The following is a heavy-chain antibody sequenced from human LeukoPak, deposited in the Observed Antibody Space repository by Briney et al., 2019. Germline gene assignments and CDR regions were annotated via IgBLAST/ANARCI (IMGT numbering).Heavy chain of an antibody. D-gene: IGHD3-9*01. Sequence: SQTLSLTCTVSGGSISSGSYYWSWIRQPAGKGLEWIGRIYTSGSTNYNPSLKSRVTISVDTSKNQFSLKLSSVTAADTAVYYCAKDSQEYLDWLDRVSYWYFDLWGRGTLVTVSS. CDR1: GGSISSGSYY. CDR3: AKDSQEYLDWLDRVSYWYFDL. J-gene: IGHJ2*01. CDR2: IYTSGST. V-gene: IGHV4-61*02.